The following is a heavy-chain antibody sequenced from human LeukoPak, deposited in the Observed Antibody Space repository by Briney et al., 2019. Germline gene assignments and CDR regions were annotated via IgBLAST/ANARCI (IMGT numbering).Heavy chain of an antibody. CDR2: IYTSGST. V-gene: IGHV4-61*02. CDR3: AGDTAMGQFDY. Sequence: PSETLSLTCTVSGGSINSGIYYWSWIRQPAGKGLEWIGRIYTSGSTYYNPSLKSRVTISVDTSKNQFSLKLSSVTAADTAVYYCAGDTAMGQFDYWGQGTLVTVSS. J-gene: IGHJ4*02. CDR1: GGSINSGIYY. D-gene: IGHD5-18*01.